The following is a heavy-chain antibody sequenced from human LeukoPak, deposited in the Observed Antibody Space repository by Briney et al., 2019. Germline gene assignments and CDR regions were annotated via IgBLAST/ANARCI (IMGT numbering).Heavy chain of an antibody. J-gene: IGHJ5*02. CDR2: ISAYNGNT. Sequence: GASVKVSCKASGGTFSSYAISWVRQAPGQGLEWMGWISAYNGNTNYAQKLQGRVTMTTDTSTSTAYMELRSLRSDDTAVYYCARDPPSFTYDFWSGYSQARFDPWGQGTLVTVSS. D-gene: IGHD3-3*01. CDR1: GGTFSSYA. CDR3: ARDPPSFTYDFWSGYSQARFDP. V-gene: IGHV1-18*01.